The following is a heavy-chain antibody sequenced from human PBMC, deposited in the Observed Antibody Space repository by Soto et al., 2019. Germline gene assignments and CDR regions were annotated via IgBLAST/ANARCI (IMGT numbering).Heavy chain of an antibody. CDR3: ARDGQQQAPYALDV. D-gene: IGHD6-13*01. Sequence: QVQLVESGGGVVQPGRSLRLSCAASGFTFNHNAMHWVRQAAGKGLEWVAQIWYDGSEKYYTDSVKGRFTISRDNFKNTVFLQMDSLRVEDTAVYYCARDGQQQAPYALDVWGHGTTVIVSS. J-gene: IGHJ6*02. V-gene: IGHV3-33*01. CDR2: IWYDGSEK. CDR1: GFTFNHNA.